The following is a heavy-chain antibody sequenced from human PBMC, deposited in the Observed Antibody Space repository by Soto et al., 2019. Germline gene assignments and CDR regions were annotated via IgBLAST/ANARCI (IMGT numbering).Heavy chain of an antibody. J-gene: IGHJ6*02. Sequence: EVQLVESGGGLVQPGGSLRLSCAASGFTFSNYWMHWVRQAPGKGLVWVSRVNNDGTDTTHADSVKGRFTISRDNAENTLYLQMNSLRAEDTAVYYCARGGLQHALDVWGQGSTVTVSS. CDR2: VNNDGTDT. CDR3: ARGGLQHALDV. V-gene: IGHV3-74*03. D-gene: IGHD6-13*01. CDR1: GFTFSNYW.